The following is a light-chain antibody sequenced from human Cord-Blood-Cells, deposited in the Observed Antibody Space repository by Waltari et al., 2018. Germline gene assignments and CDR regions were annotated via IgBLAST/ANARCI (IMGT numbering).Light chain of an antibody. CDR1: QGISSY. Sequence: DIQLTQSPSFLSASVGDRVTITCRASQGISSYLAWYQQKPGKAPKLLIYAASTLQSEVPSRISGIGSGTEFTHTISSLQPENFATYYFQQLNSYPYTFCQRTKLEIK. CDR3: QQLNSYPYT. J-gene: IGKJ2*01. CDR2: AAS. V-gene: IGKV1-9*01.